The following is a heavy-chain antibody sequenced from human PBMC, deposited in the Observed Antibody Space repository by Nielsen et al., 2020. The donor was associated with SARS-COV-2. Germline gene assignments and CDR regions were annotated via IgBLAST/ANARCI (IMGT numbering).Heavy chain of an antibody. CDR3: ARDAKYYYGSGSYYNVDFDY. V-gene: IGHV3-48*03. Sequence: GGSLRLSCAASGFTFSSYEMNWVRQAPGKGLEWVSYISSSGSTIYYADSVKGRFTISRDNAKNSLYLQMNSLRAEDTAVYYCARDAKYYYGSGSYYNVDFDYWGQGTLVTVSS. CDR1: GFTFSSYE. D-gene: IGHD3-10*01. CDR2: ISSSGSTI. J-gene: IGHJ4*02.